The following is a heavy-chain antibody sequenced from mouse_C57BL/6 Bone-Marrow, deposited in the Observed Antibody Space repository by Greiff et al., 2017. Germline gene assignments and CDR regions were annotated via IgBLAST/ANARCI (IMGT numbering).Heavy chain of an antibody. J-gene: IGHJ1*03. V-gene: IGHV1-39*01. CDR3: ARSYYDLGYFDV. CDR1: GYSFTDYN. D-gene: IGHD2-4*01. Sequence: VQLQQSGPELVTPGASVKISCKASGYSFTDYNMHWVQQSNGQSLEWIGVINPNYGTPSYNQKFKGKATLTVDQSSSTAYMQLNSLTSEDSAVYYCARSYYDLGYFDVWGTGTTVTVSS. CDR2: INPNYGTP.